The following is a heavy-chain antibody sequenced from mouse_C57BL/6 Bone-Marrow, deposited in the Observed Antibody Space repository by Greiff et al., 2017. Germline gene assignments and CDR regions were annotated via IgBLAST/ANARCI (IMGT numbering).Heavy chain of an antibody. D-gene: IGHD2-3*01. CDR1: GFTFSSYA. V-gene: IGHV5-4*01. CDR3: ARDGYFLAY. Sequence: EVQRVESGGGLVKPGGSLKLSCAASGFTFSSYAMSWVRQTPEKRLEWVATISDGGSYTYYPDNVKGRFTISRDNAKNNLYLQMSHRKSEDTAMYYCARDGYFLAYWGQGTLVTVSA. J-gene: IGHJ3*01. CDR2: ISDGGSYT.